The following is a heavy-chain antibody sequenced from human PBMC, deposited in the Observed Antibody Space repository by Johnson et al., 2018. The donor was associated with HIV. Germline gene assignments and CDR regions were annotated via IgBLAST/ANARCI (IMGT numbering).Heavy chain of an antibody. D-gene: IGHD6-19*01. J-gene: IGHJ3*02. CDR3: ARAIDQGYSSGWSSDVYDI. Sequence: VQLVESGGGVVQPGRSLRLSCAASGFTFISYAMHWVRQAPGKGLEWVAVISYDGSNKYYADSVKGRFTISRDNSKNTLYLQMSSLRVEDTAVYYCARAIDQGYSSGWSSDVYDIWGQGTMVTVSA. CDR1: GFTFISYA. CDR2: ISYDGSNK. V-gene: IGHV3-30*04.